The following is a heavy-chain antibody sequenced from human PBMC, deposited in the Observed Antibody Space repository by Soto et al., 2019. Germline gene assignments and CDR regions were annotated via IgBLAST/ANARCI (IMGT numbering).Heavy chain of an antibody. D-gene: IGHD6-19*01. J-gene: IGHJ4*02. V-gene: IGHV1-24*01. CDR1: GYTLTELS. CDR3: ATSRSSGWYFDE. Sequence: ASVKVSCKVSGYTLTELSMHWVRQAPGKGLEWMGGFDPEDGETIYAQKFQGRVTMTEDTSTDTAYMELSSLRSEDTAVYYWATSRSSGWYFDEWGQGTLVTVSS. CDR2: FDPEDGET.